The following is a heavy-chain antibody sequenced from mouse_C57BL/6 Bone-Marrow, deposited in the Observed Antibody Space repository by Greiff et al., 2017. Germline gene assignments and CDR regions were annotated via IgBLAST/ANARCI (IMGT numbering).Heavy chain of an antibody. V-gene: IGHV5-6*01. CDR3: ARLTVVARDYFDY. CDR2: ISSGGSYT. CDR1: GFTFSSYG. D-gene: IGHD1-1*01. J-gene: IGHJ2*01. Sequence: EVKLVESGGDLVKPGGSLKLSCAASGFTFSSYGMSWVRQTPDKRLEWVATISSGGSYTYYPDSVKGRFTISRDNAKNTLYLQMSSLKSEDTAMYYCARLTVVARDYFDYWGQGTTLTVSS.